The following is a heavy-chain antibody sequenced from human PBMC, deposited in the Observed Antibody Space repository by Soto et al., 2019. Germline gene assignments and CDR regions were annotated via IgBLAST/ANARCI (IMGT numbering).Heavy chain of an antibody. CDR3: ARLPSKIVLVPAAQGGQFVNWFDP. J-gene: IGHJ5*02. D-gene: IGHD2-2*01. CDR1: GYTFTSYG. CDR2: ISAYNGNT. Sequence: QVQLVQSGAEVKKPGASVKVSCKASGYTFTSYGISWVRQAPGQGLEWMGWISAYNGNTNYAQKLQGRVTMTTDTSTSTADMELRSLRSDDTAVYYCARLPSKIVLVPAAQGGQFVNWFDPWGQGTLVTVSS. V-gene: IGHV1-18*01.